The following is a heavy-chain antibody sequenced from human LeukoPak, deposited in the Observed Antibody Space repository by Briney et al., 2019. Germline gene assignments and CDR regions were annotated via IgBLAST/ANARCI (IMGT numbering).Heavy chain of an antibody. V-gene: IGHV4-61*02. Sequence: PSETLSLTCTVSGGSISSGSYYWSWIRQPAGKGLEWIGRIYTSGSTNYNPSLKSRVTISVDTSKNQFSLKLSSVTAADTAVYYCAREGADYRNIDYWGQGTLVTVSS. CDR1: GGSISSGSYY. J-gene: IGHJ4*02. CDR3: AREGADYRNIDY. CDR2: IYTSGST. D-gene: IGHD4/OR15-4a*01.